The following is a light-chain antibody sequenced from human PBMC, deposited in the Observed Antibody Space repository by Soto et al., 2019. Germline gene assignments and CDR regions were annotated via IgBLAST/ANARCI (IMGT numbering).Light chain of an antibody. Sequence: EIVLTQSPGTLSFSPGERATLTCRASQSVSSSYLAWFQQKPGQAPRLLIYGASSRASAVPDRFSGSGSGADFTLTISRLEPEDFAVYYCQQYGSSPLTFGGGTKVEIK. CDR3: QQYGSSPLT. CDR1: QSVSSSY. CDR2: GAS. J-gene: IGKJ4*01. V-gene: IGKV3-20*01.